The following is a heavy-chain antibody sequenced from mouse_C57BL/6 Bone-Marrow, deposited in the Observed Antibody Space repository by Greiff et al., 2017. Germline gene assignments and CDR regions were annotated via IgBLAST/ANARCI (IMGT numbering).Heavy chain of an antibody. CDR3: AKCEYGNSYDYFDY. Sequence: QVQLKQSGPELVKPGASVKISCKASGYAFSSSWMNWVKQRPGKGLEWIGRIYPVDGDTNYNGKFKGQATLAADKSSSTAYMQLSSLTSEDSAVYFCAKCEYGNSYDYFDYWGQGTTLTVSS. CDR1: GYAFSSSW. CDR2: IYPVDGDT. D-gene: IGHD1-1*01. V-gene: IGHV1-82*01. J-gene: IGHJ2*01.